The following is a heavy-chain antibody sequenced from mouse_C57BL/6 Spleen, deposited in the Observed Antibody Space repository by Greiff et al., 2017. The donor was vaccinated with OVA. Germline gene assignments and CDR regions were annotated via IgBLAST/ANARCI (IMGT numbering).Heavy chain of an antibody. Sequence: SDAELVKPGASVKISCKVSGYTFTDYTIHWMKQRPEQGLEWIGYIYPRDGSTKYNEKFKGKATLTADKSSSTAYMQLNSLTSEDSAVYFCARDYLSKGWYFEVWGTGTTVTVSS. CDR1: GYTFTDYT. J-gene: IGHJ1*03. CDR3: ARDYLSKGWYFEV. D-gene: IGHD2-5*01. CDR2: IYPRDGST. V-gene: IGHV1-78*01.